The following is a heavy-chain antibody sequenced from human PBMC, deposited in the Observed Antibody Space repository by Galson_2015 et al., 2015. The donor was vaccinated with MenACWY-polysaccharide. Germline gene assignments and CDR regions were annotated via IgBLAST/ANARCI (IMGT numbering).Heavy chain of an antibody. Sequence: SLRLSCAASGFTFSTYWMSRVRQAPGKGLEWVANIKQDGSEKNYVQSVKGRFTISRDNAKNSLYLQVNSLRAEDTAVYYCARDGSRGGVGASDHWGQGTLVTVSS. V-gene: IGHV3-7*05. CDR3: ARDGSRGGVGASDH. CDR2: IKQDGSEK. J-gene: IGHJ4*02. D-gene: IGHD1-26*01. CDR1: GFTFSTYW.